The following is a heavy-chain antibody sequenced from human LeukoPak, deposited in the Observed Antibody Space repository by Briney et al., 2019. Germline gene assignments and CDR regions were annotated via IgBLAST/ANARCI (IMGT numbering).Heavy chain of an antibody. CDR2: ISGSGGST. CDR1: GFTFSSYA. D-gene: IGHD3-22*01. Sequence: GXSLRLSCAASGFTFSSYAMSWVRQAPGKGLEWVSAISGSGGSTYYADSVKGRFTISRDNSKNTLYLQMNSLRAEDTAVYYCAKVGSSGYYCDCWGQGTLVTVSS. J-gene: IGHJ4*02. V-gene: IGHV3-23*01. CDR3: AKVGSSGYYCDC.